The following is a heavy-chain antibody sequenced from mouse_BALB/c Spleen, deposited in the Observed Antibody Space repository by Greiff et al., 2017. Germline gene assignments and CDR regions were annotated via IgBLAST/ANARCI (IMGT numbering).Heavy chain of an antibody. J-gene: IGHJ4*01. V-gene: IGHV3-2*02. CDR3: ARPRYGAMDY. Sequence: VQLQESGPGLVKPSQSLSLTCTVTGYSITSDYAWNWIRQFPGNKLEWMGYISYSGSTSYNPSLKSRISITRDTSKNQFFLQLNSVTTEDTATYYCARPRYGAMDYWGQGTSVTVSS. D-gene: IGHD2-14*01. CDR1: GYSITSDYA. CDR2: ISYSGST.